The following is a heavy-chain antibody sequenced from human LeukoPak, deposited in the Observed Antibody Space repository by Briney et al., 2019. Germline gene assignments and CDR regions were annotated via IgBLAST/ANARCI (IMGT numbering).Heavy chain of an antibody. J-gene: IGHJ4*02. CDR2: IYYSGST. D-gene: IGHD5-24*01. CDR3: ARGKMATTYYFGY. V-gene: IGHV4-59*08. Sequence: SETLSLTCTVSGGSISSYYWSWIRQPPGKGLEWIGYIYYSGSTNYNPSLKSRVTISVDTSKSQFSLKLSSVTAADTAVYYCARGKMATTYYFGYWGQGTLVTVSS. CDR1: GGSISSYY.